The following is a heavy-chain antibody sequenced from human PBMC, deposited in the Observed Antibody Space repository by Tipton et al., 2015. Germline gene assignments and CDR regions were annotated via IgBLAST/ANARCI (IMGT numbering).Heavy chain of an antibody. J-gene: IGHJ3*02. V-gene: IGHV4-38-2*01. CDR1: AYSISSDYY. Sequence: TLSLTCAVSAYSISSDYYWGWIRQPPGKGLEWIGSISHSGNTYYNPSLKSRVTMSRDTSKNRFSLKLSSVTAADTAVYYCARGRNNAFDIWGQGTLVTVSS. CDR2: ISHSGNT. CDR3: ARGRNNAFDI.